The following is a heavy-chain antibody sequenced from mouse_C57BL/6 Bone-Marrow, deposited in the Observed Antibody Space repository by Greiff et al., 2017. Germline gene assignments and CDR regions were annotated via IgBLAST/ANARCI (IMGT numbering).Heavy chain of an antibody. V-gene: IGHV5-6*01. CDR2: ISSGGSYT. J-gene: IGHJ3*01. D-gene: IGHD2-3*01. Sequence: VQGVESGGDLVKPGGSLKLSCAASGFTFSSYGMSWVRQTPDKRLEWVATISSGGSYTYYPDSVKGRFTISRDNAKNTLYLQMSSLKSEDTAMYYCARHGDGYPFAYWGQGTLVTVSA. CDR1: GFTFSSYG. CDR3: ARHGDGYPFAY.